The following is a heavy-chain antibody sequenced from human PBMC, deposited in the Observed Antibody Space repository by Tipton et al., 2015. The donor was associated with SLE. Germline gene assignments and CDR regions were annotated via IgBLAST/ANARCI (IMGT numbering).Heavy chain of an antibody. CDR1: GASIIGGGFY. J-gene: IGHJ2*01. V-gene: IGHV4-31*03. Sequence: TLSLTCTVSGASIIGGGFYWSWIRQLPGKGLEWIGYIYHSGNTYYNPSLKSRLTISVDTSKNQFSLKLSPVTAADTAVYYCAKSYNPRWYFDLWGRGTLVTVSS. CDR2: IYHSGNT. D-gene: IGHD1-1*01. CDR3: AKSYNPRWYFDL.